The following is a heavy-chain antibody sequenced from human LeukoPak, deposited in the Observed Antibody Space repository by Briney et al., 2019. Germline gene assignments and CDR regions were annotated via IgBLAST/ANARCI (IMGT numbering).Heavy chain of an antibody. CDR3: ARVSVTTVTTPDAFDI. J-gene: IGHJ3*02. Sequence: GGSLRLSCAASGFTFSSYGMHWVRQAPGKGLEWVAFIRYDGSNKYYADFVKGRFTISRDNSKNTLYLQMNSLRAEDTAVYYCARVSVTTVTTPDAFDIWGQGTMVTVSS. CDR1: GFTFSSYG. D-gene: IGHD4-17*01. V-gene: IGHV3-30*02. CDR2: IRYDGSNK.